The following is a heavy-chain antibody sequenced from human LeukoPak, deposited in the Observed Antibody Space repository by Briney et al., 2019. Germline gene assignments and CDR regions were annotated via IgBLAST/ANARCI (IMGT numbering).Heavy chain of an antibody. CDR1: GFTFSDYY. Sequence: GGSLRLSCAASGFTFSDYYMSWVRRAPGKGLEWVSYISSGSSYTHYADSVKGRFTISRDNAKNSLYLQMNSLTAEDTAVYYCATTLDYGCFDPWGQGALVTVSS. CDR3: ATTLDYGCFDP. V-gene: IGHV3-11*03. CDR2: ISSGSSYT. J-gene: IGHJ5*02. D-gene: IGHD3-16*01.